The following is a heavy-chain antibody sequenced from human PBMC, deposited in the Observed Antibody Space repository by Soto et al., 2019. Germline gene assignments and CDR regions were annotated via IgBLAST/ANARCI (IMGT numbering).Heavy chain of an antibody. Sequence: QVQLVHSGAEVKKPGSSVKVSCRASGGTFSSYTISWVRQAPGQGLEWMGRIIPILGIANYAQKFQGRVTITADKSTSTADMELSSLRSEDTAVYYCARESGYCGGDCYSNYYSYYLDVWGKGTTVTVSS. CDR1: GGTFSSYT. D-gene: IGHD2-21*01. J-gene: IGHJ6*03. CDR2: IIPILGIA. V-gene: IGHV1-69*04. CDR3: ARESGYCGGDCYSNYYSYYLDV.